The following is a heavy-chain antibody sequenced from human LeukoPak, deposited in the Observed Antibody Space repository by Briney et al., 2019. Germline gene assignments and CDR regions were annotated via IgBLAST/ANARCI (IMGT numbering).Heavy chain of an antibody. D-gene: IGHD6-6*01. CDR2: IYTSGST. CDR1: GGSISSYY. J-gene: IGHJ5*02. V-gene: IGHV4-4*09. Sequence: SETLSLTCTASGGSISSYYWSWIRQPPGKGLEWIGYIYTSGSTNYNPSLKSRVTILVDTSKNQFSLKLSSVTAADTAVYYCARGGIAARMNWFDPWGQGTLVTVSS. CDR3: ARGGIAARMNWFDP.